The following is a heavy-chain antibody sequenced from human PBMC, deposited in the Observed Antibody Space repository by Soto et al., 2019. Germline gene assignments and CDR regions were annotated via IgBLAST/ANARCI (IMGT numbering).Heavy chain of an antibody. Sequence: GGSLRLSCAASGFTFSSYAMHWVRQAPGKGLEWVAVISYGGSNKYYADSVKGRFTISRDNSKNTLYLQMNSLRAEDTAVYYCATLSAADYQLVTHQYFDYWGQGTLVTVSS. V-gene: IGHV3-30-3*01. CDR3: ATLSAADYQLVTHQYFDY. D-gene: IGHD6-13*01. CDR1: GFTFSSYA. J-gene: IGHJ4*02. CDR2: ISYGGSNK.